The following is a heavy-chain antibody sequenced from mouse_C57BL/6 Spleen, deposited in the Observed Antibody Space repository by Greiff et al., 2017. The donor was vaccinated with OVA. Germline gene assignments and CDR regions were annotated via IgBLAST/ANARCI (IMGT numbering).Heavy chain of an antibody. CDR3: ARWGHDYVGYFDV. D-gene: IGHD2-4*01. V-gene: IGHV14-3*01. Sequence: VQLQQSVAELVRPGASVKLSCTASGFNFKNTYMHWVKQRPEQGLEWIGRIDPANGNTKYAPKFPGQATITADTSSNTAYLQLSSLTSEDTAIYYCARWGHDYVGYFDVWGTGTTVTVSS. J-gene: IGHJ1*03. CDR1: GFNFKNTY. CDR2: IDPANGNT.